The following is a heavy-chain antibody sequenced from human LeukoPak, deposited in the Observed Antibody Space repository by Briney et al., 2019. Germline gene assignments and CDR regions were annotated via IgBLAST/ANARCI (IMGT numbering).Heavy chain of an antibody. V-gene: IGHV3-30*09. D-gene: IGHD6-19*01. CDR3: PRDPSRGQWLVSYYFDY. CDR2: ISYDGSNK. CDR1: GFTFSSYA. J-gene: IGHJ4*02. Sequence: GGSLRLSCAASGFTFSSYALHWVRQAPGKGLEWVAVISYDGSNKYYADSVKGRFAISRDNSKNTLYLQMNSLRAEDTAVYYCPRDPSRGQWLVSYYFDYWGQGTLVTVSS.